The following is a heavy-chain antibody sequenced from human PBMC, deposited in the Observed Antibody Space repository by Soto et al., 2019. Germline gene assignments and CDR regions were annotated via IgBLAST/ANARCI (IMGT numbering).Heavy chain of an antibody. Sequence: QVQLVQSGAEVKKPGSSVKVSCKASGGTFSSYAISCVRQAPGQGLEWMGGIIPIFGTANYAQKFQGRVTITADESTSTAYMELSSLRSEDTAVDYCASLWGGDGYKTDAFYIWGQGTMVTVSS. J-gene: IGHJ3*02. CDR2: IIPIFGTA. D-gene: IGHD3-16*01. CDR3: ASLWGGDGYKTDAFYI. CDR1: GGTFSSYA. V-gene: IGHV1-69*12.